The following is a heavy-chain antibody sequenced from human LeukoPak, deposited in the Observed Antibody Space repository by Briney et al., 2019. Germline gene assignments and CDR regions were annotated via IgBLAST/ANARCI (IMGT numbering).Heavy chain of an antibody. D-gene: IGHD1-26*01. CDR1: GGSISSYY. V-gene: IGHV4-4*09. CDR3: ARHGRQWELLHFDY. CDR2: IYTSGST. J-gene: IGHJ4*02. Sequence: SATLSLTCTVSGGSISSYYWSWIRQPPGKGLEWIGYIYTSGSTNYNPSLKSRVTISVDTSKNQFSLKLSSVTAADTAVYYCARHGRQWELLHFDYWGQGTLVTVSS.